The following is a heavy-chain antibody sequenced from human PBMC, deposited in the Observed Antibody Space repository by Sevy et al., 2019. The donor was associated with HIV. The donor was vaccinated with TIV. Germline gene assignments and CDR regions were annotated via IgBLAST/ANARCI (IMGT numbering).Heavy chain of an antibody. CDR1: GFTFSSYG. Sequence: GGSLRLSCAASGFTFSSYGMHWVRQAPGKGLEWVAVIWNDRSNKHYADSVKGRFTISRDNSKNTLYLQMNSLRAEDTAVDYCASLPNDYYDSGGFSGNDAFDIWGQGTMVTVSS. J-gene: IGHJ3*02. D-gene: IGHD3-22*01. V-gene: IGHV3-33*01. CDR3: ASLPNDYYDSGGFSGNDAFDI. CDR2: IWNDRSNK.